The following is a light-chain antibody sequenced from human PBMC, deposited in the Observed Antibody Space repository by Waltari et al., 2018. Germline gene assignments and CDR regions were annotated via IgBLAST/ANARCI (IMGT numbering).Light chain of an antibody. CDR1: QSISSY. CDR3: QQSYSTPRT. V-gene: IGKV1-39*01. CDR2: AAA. J-gene: IGKJ1*01. Sequence: DIQMTQSPSSLSASVGDRVTITCRASQSISSYLNWYQQKPGKAPKLVIYAAASLQSGVPSRFSGSGSGTDFTLTISSLQPEDCATYYCQQSYSTPRTFGQGTKVEIK.